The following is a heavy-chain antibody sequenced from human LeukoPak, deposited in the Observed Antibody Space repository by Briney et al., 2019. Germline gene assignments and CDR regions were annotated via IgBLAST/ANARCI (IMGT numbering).Heavy chain of an antibody. D-gene: IGHD6-13*01. CDR2: ISSSSNTI. Sequence: GGSLRLSCAASGFTFSSYDMNWVRQAPGKGLEWVSYISSSSNTIYYADSVKGRFTISRDNARNSLYLQMNSLRDEDTAVYYCARDRDHSNNWYIFLDYWGQGTLVTVSS. CDR1: GFTFSSYD. J-gene: IGHJ4*02. V-gene: IGHV3-48*02. CDR3: ARDRDHSNNWYIFLDY.